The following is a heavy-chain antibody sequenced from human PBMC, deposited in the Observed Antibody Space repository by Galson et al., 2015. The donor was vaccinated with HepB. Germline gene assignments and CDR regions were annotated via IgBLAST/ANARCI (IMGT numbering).Heavy chain of an antibody. V-gene: IGHV4-39*07. CDR2: IYYSVST. CDR1: GGSISRSSYY. CDR3: ARVEQQLVSY. D-gene: IGHD6-13*01. Sequence: ETLSLTCTVSGGSISRSSYYWGWIRQPPGKGLKWIGSIYYSVSTYYNPSLKSRVTMSVDTSKNQFSLKLSSVTAADTAVYFCARVEQQLVSYWGQGTLVTVSS. J-gene: IGHJ4*01.